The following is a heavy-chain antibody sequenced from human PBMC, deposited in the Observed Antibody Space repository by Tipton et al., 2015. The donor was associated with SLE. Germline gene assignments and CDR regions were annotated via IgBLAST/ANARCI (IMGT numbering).Heavy chain of an antibody. CDR2: IYYSGSI. Sequence: LRLSCTVSGGSTSSHYWSWIRQPPGKGLEWIGYIYYSGSISYNPSLKSRVTISVDTSKNQFSLKLSSVTAADTAVYYCAREWGDAFDIWGQGTMVTVSS. CDR3: AREWGDAFDI. V-gene: IGHV4-59*11. J-gene: IGHJ3*02. CDR1: GGSTSSHY. D-gene: IGHD3-16*01.